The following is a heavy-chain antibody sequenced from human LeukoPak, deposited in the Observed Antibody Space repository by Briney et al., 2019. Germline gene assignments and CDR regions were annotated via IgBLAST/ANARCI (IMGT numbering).Heavy chain of an antibody. V-gene: IGHV1-18*01. CDR3: ARVPEQAAMAGWWFDP. J-gene: IGHJ5*02. Sequence: ASVKVSCKASGGTFSSYAISWVRQAPGQGLEWMGWISAYNGNTNYAQKLQGRVTMTTDTSTSTAYMELRSLRSDDTAVYYCARVPEQAAMAGWWFDPWGQGTLVTVSS. CDR1: GGTFSSYA. CDR2: ISAYNGNT. D-gene: IGHD6-19*01.